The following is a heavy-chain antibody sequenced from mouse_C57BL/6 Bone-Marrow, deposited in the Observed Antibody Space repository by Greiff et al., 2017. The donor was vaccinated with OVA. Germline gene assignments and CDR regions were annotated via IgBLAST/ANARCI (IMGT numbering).Heavy chain of an antibody. CDR3: ASSLYYGSGLYYFDY. D-gene: IGHD1-1*01. CDR2: IRNKANGYTT. J-gene: IGHJ2*01. CDR1: GFTFTDYY. V-gene: IGHV7-3*01. Sequence: EVKVIESGGGLVQPGGSLSLSCAASGFTFTDYYMSWVRQPPGKALEWLGFIRNKANGYTTEYSASVKGRFTISRDNSQSILYLQMNALRAEDSATYYCASSLYYGSGLYYFDYWGQGTTLTVSS.